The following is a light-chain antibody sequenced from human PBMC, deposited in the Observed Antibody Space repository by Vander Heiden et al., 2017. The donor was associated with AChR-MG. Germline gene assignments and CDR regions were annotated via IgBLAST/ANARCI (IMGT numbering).Light chain of an antibody. CDR2: EDN. Sequence: NFMLTQPHSVSESPGKTVAISCTRSSGSIASHYVQWYQQRPGSAPTTVIYEDNQRPSGVPDRFSGSIDSSSNSASLTISGIKTEDEADYYCQSYDSSNVVFGGGTKLTVL. V-gene: IGLV6-57*03. J-gene: IGLJ2*01. CDR1: SGSIASHY. CDR3: QSYDSSNVV.